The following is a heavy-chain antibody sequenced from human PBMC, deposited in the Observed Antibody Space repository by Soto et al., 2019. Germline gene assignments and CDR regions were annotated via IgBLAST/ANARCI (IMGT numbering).Heavy chain of an antibody. CDR1: GGSVSSVSYY. CDR3: ATQQLVLYVYGMDV. V-gene: IGHV4-61*01. J-gene: IGHJ6*02. Sequence: SETLSLTCTVSGGSVSSVSYYWSWIRQPPGKGLEWIGYIYYSGSTYYNPSLKSRVTISVDTSKNQFSLKLGSVTAADTAVYYCATQQLVLYVYGMDVWGQGTTVTVSS. D-gene: IGHD6-13*01. CDR2: IYYSGST.